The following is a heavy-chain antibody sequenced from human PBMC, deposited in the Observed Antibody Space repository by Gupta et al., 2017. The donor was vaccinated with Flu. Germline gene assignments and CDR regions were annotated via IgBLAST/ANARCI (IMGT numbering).Heavy chain of an antibody. CDR3: AKDSGRSGYEDR. V-gene: IGHV3-33*03. Sequence: GRQAPGSGLDGLACIASDGHTQHYSDPVNGRFIISRDNSKSTLFLHLNGLKADDTALYYCAKDSGRSGYEDRWGQGTLVTVSA. J-gene: IGHJ4*02. D-gene: IGHD3-10*01. CDR2: IASDGHTQ.